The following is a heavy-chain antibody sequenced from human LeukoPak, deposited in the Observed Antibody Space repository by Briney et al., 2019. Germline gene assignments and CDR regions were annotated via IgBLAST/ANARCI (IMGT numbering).Heavy chain of an antibody. Sequence: GGSLRLSCAASGFTFNNYWMHWVRQAPGKGLEWVSAISGSGGSTYYADSVKGRFTISRDNSKNTLYLQMNSLRAEDTAVYYCAKDGFDIVVVPAAMWEEGYFDYWGQGTLVTVSS. CDR2: ISGSGGST. CDR3: AKDGFDIVVVPAAMWEEGYFDY. D-gene: IGHD2-2*01. CDR1: GFTFNNYW. V-gene: IGHV3-23*01. J-gene: IGHJ4*02.